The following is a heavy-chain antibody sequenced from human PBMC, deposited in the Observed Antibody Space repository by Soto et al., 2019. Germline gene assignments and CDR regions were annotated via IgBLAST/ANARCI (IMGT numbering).Heavy chain of an antibody. Sequence: QVQLVQSGAEVKKPGSSVKVSCKASGGSFSTYAISWVRHAPGQGLEWMGGVIPILGTTNNAQKFQGRVTXTADESTGTAYMERASLRSEDTAMYYCARHAGTYYYTDMDVWGQGTTVTVSS. CDR1: GGSFSTYA. J-gene: IGHJ6*02. V-gene: IGHV1-69*12. D-gene: IGHD1-1*01. CDR3: ARHAGTYYYTDMDV. CDR2: VIPILGTT.